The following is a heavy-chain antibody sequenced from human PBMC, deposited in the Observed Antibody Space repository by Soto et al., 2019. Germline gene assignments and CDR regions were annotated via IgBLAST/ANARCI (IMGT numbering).Heavy chain of an antibody. Sequence: VGSLRLSCAASGFTFSSYAMSWVRQAPGKGLEWVSAISGSGGSTYYADSVKGRFTISRDNSKNTLYLQMNSRRAEDTAVYYCAKCPSIAAAGTCYYYGMDVWGQGATVTVSS. J-gene: IGHJ6*02. CDR3: AKCPSIAAAGTCYYYGMDV. CDR1: GFTFSSYA. D-gene: IGHD6-13*01. V-gene: IGHV3-23*01. CDR2: ISGSGGST.